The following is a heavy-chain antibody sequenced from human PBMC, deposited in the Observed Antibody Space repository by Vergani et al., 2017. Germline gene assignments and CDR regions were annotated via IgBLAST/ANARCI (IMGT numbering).Heavy chain of an antibody. CDR3: AKQAGVYDYDSSGLLRY. D-gene: IGHD3-22*01. CDR1: GFTFSSYA. Sequence: EVQLLESGGGLVQPGGSLRLSCAASGFTFSSYAMSWVRQAPGKGLEWVSAISGSGGSTYYADSVKGRFTISRDNSKNTLDLQMNSLRAEDTAVYYCAKQAGVYDYDSSGLLRYWGQGTLVTVSS. CDR2: ISGSGGST. J-gene: IGHJ4*02. V-gene: IGHV3-23*01.